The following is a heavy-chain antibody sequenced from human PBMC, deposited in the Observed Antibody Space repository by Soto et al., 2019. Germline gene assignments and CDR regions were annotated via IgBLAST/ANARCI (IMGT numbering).Heavy chain of an antibody. CDR2: IIPIFGTA. D-gene: IGHD3-3*01. Sequence: SVKVSCKASGGTFSSYAISWVRQAPGQGLEWMGGIIPIFGTANYAQKFQGRVTITADESTSTAYMELSSLRSEDTAVYYCARGHHVLRFLVWSPPFDYWGQGTLVTVSS. V-gene: IGHV1-69*13. CDR3: ARGHHVLRFLVWSPPFDY. J-gene: IGHJ4*02. CDR1: GGTFSSYA.